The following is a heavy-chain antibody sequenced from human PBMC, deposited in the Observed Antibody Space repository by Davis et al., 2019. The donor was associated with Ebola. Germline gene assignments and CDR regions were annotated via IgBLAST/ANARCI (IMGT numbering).Heavy chain of an antibody. V-gene: IGHV3-48*03. CDR2: ISSSGSTI. J-gene: IGHJ4*02. CDR3: ARDLVAAAGTGGGY. Sequence: PGGSLRLSCAASGFTFSSYEMNWVRQAPGKGLEWVSYISSSGSTIYYADSVKGRFTISRDNAKNSLYLQMNSLRAEDTAVYYCARDLVAAAGTGGGYWGQGTLVTVSS. CDR1: GFTFSSYE. D-gene: IGHD6-13*01.